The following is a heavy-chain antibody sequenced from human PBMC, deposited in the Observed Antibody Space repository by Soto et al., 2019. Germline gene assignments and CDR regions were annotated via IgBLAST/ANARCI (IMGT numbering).Heavy chain of an antibody. V-gene: IGHV1-8*01. J-gene: IGHJ6*03. D-gene: IGHD2-15*01. Sequence: ASVKVSCKASGYTFTSYDINWVRQATGQGLEWMGWMNPNSGNTGYAQKFQGRVTMTRNTYISTAYMELSSLRSEDTAVYYCAREGSGDRYYYYYIDVWGKGTTVTVSS. CDR2: MNPNSGNT. CDR1: GYTFTSYD. CDR3: AREGSGDRYYYYYIDV.